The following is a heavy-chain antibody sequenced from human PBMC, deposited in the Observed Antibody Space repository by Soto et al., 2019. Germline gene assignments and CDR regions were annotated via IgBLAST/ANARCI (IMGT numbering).Heavy chain of an antibody. CDR2: INAHSGGT. CDR3: AKDLTRQLAYWLDP. D-gene: IGHD6-6*01. CDR1: GFSFTGYY. J-gene: IGHJ5*02. V-gene: IGHV1-2*02. Sequence: SVKVSCKASGFSFTGYYIHWLRQAPGQGLEWMGWINAHSGGTEYAQKFQGRVTLTRDTSIATAYLTLTSLTSDDTALYYCAKDLTRQLAYWLDPWGQGTQVTVSS.